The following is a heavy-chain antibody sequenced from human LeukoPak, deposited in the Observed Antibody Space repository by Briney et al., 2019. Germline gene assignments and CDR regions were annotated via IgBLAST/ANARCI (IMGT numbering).Heavy chain of an antibody. V-gene: IGHV3-21*01. CDR2: SSSSSSYL. CDR1: GVTLSNYN. J-gene: IGHJ4*02. D-gene: IGHD6-19*01. CDR3: ARDAVTGYSSGWYKPFPFDY. Sequence: PGGSLRLSYAASGVTLSNYNMNWVRQAPGKGLEWVSSSSSSSSYLFFADSVKGRFTISRDNTKNSLYLQMNSLRVDDTAVYYCARDAVTGYSSGWYKPFPFDYWGQGSLVTVSS.